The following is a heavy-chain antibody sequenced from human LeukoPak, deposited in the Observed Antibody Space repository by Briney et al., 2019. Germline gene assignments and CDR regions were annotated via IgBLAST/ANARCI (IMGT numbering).Heavy chain of an antibody. V-gene: IGHV1-69*13. CDR2: IIPISGTT. CDR1: GYTFTGYY. J-gene: IGHJ4*02. D-gene: IGHD3-22*01. Sequence: GASVKVSCKASGYTFTGYYMHWVRQAPGQGLEWMGNIIPISGTTNYAQKFQGRVTITADESTRTAYMELSSLTSEDTAVYYCARALTYYYDGSGVGGQDFDYWGQGTLVTVSS. CDR3: ARALTYYYDGSGVGGQDFDY.